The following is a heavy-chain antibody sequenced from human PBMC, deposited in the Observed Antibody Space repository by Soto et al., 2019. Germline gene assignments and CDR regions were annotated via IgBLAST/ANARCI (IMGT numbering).Heavy chain of an antibody. D-gene: IGHD7-27*01. J-gene: IGHJ4*02. CDR1: GFTFSSYG. V-gene: IGHV3-33*01. CDR3: ARDIIVWGSVDY. CDR2: IWYDGSNK. Sequence: QVQLVESGGGVVQPGRSLRLSCAASGFTFSSYGMHWVRQAPGKGLEWVAVIWYDGSNKYYADSVKGRFTISRDNSKNTLYLQMDGLRAEDTAVYYCARDIIVWGSVDYWGQGTLVTVSS.